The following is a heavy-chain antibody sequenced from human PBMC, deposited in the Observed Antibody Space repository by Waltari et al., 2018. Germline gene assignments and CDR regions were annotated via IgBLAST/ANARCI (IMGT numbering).Heavy chain of an antibody. CDR1: GFTFSSYW. CDR3: ARVPGIVGAPSGV. CDR2: INSDGSST. J-gene: IGHJ4*02. V-gene: IGHV3-74*01. D-gene: IGHD1-26*01. Sequence: EVQLVESGGGLVQPGGSLRISCAASGFTFSSYWMQWVRHATGKGQVWVSRINSDGSSTSYADSVKGRFTISRDNAKNTLYLQMNSLRAEDTAVYYCARVPGIVGAPSGVWGQGTLVTVSS.